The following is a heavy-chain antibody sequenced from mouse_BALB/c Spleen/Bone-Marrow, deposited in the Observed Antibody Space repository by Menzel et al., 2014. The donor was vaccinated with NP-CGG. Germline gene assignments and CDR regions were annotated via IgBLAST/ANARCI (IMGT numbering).Heavy chain of an antibody. J-gene: IGHJ4*01. D-gene: IGHD2-1*01. CDR1: GYAFSSYW. V-gene: IGHV1-80*01. Sequence: QVQLQQSGAELVRPGSSVKISCKASGYAFSSYWMNWVKQRPGQGLEWIGQIYPGDGDTNYNGKFKGKATLTADKSSSTAYMQLSSLTSEDSAVYFCARAEGNYCAMGYWGQGTSVTVSS. CDR3: ARAEGNYCAMGY. CDR2: IYPGDGDT.